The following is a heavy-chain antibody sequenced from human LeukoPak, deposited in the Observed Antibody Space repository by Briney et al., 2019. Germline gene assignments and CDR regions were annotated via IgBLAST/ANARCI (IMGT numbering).Heavy chain of an antibody. Sequence: GASVKVSCKASGYTFTSYDINWVRQATGQGLEWMGWMNPNSGNTGYAQKFQGRVTMTRNTSISTAYMELSSLRSEDTAVYYCARGLGNRNWGYSSREGGAFDIWGQGTMVTVSS. CDR3: ARGLGNRNWGYSSREGGAFDI. D-gene: IGHD6-13*01. J-gene: IGHJ3*02. CDR1: GYTFTSYD. V-gene: IGHV1-8*01. CDR2: MNPNSGNT.